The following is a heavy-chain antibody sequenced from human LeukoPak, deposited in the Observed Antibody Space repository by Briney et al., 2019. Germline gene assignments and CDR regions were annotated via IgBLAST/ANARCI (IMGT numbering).Heavy chain of an antibody. Sequence: GRSLRLSCAASGFTFSSYGMHWVRQAPGKGLEWVAVISYDGSNKYYADSVKGRFTISRDNSKNTLYLQMNSLTAEDTAVYYCATSRTLDYWGQGTLVTVSS. V-gene: IGHV3-30*03. CDR3: ATSRTLDY. J-gene: IGHJ4*02. CDR1: GFTFSSYG. CDR2: ISYDGSNK.